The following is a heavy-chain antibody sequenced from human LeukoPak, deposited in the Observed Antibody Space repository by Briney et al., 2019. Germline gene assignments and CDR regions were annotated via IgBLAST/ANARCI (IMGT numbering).Heavy chain of an antibody. CDR3: ARVRIRFLDY. D-gene: IGHD3-3*01. CDR2: TNHSGST. CDR1: GGSFSGYY. Sequence: SETLSLTCAADGGSFSGYYWSCIRQPPARGLEWIGETNHSGSTNYNPSLKSRVTISVDTSKNQFSLKLSSVTAADTAVYYCARVRIRFLDYWGQGTLVTVSS. V-gene: IGHV4-34*01. J-gene: IGHJ4*02.